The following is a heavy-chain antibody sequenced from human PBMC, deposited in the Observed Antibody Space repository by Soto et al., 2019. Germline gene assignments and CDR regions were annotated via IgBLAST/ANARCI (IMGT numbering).Heavy chain of an antibody. V-gene: IGHV1-2*04. CDR3: ARTFGATSWYYYYYGMDV. D-gene: IGHD1-26*01. J-gene: IGHJ6*02. Sequence: QVQLVQSGAEVKKPGASVKVSCKASGYTFTGYYMHWVRQAPGQGLEWMGWINPNSGGTNYAQKFQGWVTMTRDTSISTAYMELSRLRSDDTAVYYCARTFGATSWYYYYYGMDVWGQGTTVTVSS. CDR1: GYTFTGYY. CDR2: INPNSGGT.